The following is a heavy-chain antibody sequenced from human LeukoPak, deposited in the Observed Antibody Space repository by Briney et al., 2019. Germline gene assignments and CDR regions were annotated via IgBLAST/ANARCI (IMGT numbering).Heavy chain of an antibody. CDR1: GFTFSSYA. D-gene: IGHD3-10*01. CDR2: ISGSADST. V-gene: IGHV3-23*01. CDR3: ASGEVRGVMIY. J-gene: IGHJ4*02. Sequence: PGGSLRLSCAASGFTFSSYAMSWVRQAPGKGLEWVSTISGSADSTYYADSVKGRFTISRDNSKNTLYLHMNSLRAGDTAVYYCASGEVRGVMIYWGQGTLVTVSS.